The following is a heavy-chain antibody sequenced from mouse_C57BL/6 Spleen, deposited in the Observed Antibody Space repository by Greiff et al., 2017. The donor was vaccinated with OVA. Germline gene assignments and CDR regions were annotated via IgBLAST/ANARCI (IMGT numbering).Heavy chain of an antibody. Sequence: VQLQQPGAELVRPGSSVKLSCKASGYTFTSYWMHWVKQRPIQGLEWIGNIDPSDSETHYNQKFKDKATLTVDKSSSTAYMQLSSLTSEDSAVYYCARSGNPSTPYFDVWGTGTTVTVAS. CDR3: ARSGNPSTPYFDV. D-gene: IGHD2-1*01. V-gene: IGHV1-52*01. CDR1: GYTFTSYW. J-gene: IGHJ1*03. CDR2: IDPSDSET.